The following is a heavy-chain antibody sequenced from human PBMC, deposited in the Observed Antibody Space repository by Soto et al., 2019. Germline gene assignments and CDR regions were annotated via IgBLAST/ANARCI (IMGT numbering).Heavy chain of an antibody. CDR2: IKSKTDGGTT. J-gene: IGHJ6*02. CDR3: TTVQGRQWLVRVVYYYGMDV. CDR1: GFTFSNAW. Sequence: PGGSLRLSCAASGFTFSNAWMNWFRQAPGKGLEWVGRIKSKTDGGTTDYAAPVKGRFTISRDDSKNTLYLQMNGLKTEDTAVYYCTTVQGRQWLVRVVYYYGMDVWGQGTTVTVSS. V-gene: IGHV3-15*07. D-gene: IGHD6-19*01.